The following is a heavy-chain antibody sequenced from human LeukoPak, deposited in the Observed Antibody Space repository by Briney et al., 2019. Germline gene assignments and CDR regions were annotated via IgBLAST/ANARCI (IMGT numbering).Heavy chain of an antibody. Sequence: PSGTLSLTCAVSGGSISSSNWWSWVRQPPGKGLEWIGEIYHSGSTNYNPSLKSRVTISLDKSKNQFSLKLTSVTTADTAVYYCAERGAEVGATVAPGDYWGQGTLVTVSS. D-gene: IGHD1-26*01. CDR1: GGSISSSNW. V-gene: IGHV4-4*02. CDR3: AERGAEVGATVAPGDY. J-gene: IGHJ4*02. CDR2: IYHSGST.